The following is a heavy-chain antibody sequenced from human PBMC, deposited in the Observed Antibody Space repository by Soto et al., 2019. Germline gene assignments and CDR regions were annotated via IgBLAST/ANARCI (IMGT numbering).Heavy chain of an antibody. D-gene: IGHD1-26*01. CDR3: AYSFDKKSYYHY. Sequence: QITLKESGPTLVKPTQTLTLTCTFSGFSLSTSGVGVGWIRQPPGKALEWLALIYWNDDKRYSPSLKSRLTITKDTSKNQVVLTMTNMDHVDTATYYCAYSFDKKSYYHYWGQGTLVTVSS. J-gene: IGHJ4*02. CDR1: GFSLSTSGVG. CDR2: IYWNDDK. V-gene: IGHV2-5*01.